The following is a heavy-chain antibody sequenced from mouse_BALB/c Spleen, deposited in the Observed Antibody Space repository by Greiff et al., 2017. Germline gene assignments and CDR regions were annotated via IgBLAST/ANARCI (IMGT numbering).Heavy chain of an antibody. D-gene: IGHD4-1*01. CDR1: GYNFTSYW. CDR2: IYPGSGST. V-gene: IGHV1-55*01. Sequence: QVQLQQPGAELVKPGTSVKLSCKASGYNFTSYWINWVKLRPGQGLEWIGDIYPGSGSTNYNEKFKSKATLTVDKSSSTAYMQLSSLTSEDSAVYYCAPNWDAWFAYWGQGTLVTVSA. J-gene: IGHJ3*01. CDR3: APNWDAWFAY.